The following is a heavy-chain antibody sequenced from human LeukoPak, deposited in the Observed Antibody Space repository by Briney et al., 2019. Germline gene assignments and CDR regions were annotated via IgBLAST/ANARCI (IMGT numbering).Heavy chain of an antibody. Sequence: GGSLRLSCAASGFTFSSYSMNWVRQAPGKGLEWVSSISSSSSYIYYADSVKGRFTISRDNAKNSLYLQMNSLRAEDTAVYYRARAPKGEDPTFADYWGQGTLVTVSS. D-gene: IGHD3-10*02. CDR1: GFTFSSYS. J-gene: IGHJ4*02. V-gene: IGHV3-21*01. CDR3: ARAPKGEDPTFADY. CDR2: ISSSSSYI.